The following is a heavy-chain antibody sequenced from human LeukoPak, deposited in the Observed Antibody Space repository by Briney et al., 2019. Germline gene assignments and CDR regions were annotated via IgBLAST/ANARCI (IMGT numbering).Heavy chain of an antibody. Sequence: GESLKISCKGSGYSFTNYWIGWVRQMPGKGLEWMGIIYPGDSDTRYSPSFQGQVTISADKSISTAYLQWSSLKASDTAMYYCQTYYYDSSGHDAFDIWGQGTMVTVSS. J-gene: IGHJ3*02. CDR3: QTYYYDSSGHDAFDI. CDR2: IYPGDSDT. D-gene: IGHD3-22*01. V-gene: IGHV5-51*01. CDR1: GYSFTNYW.